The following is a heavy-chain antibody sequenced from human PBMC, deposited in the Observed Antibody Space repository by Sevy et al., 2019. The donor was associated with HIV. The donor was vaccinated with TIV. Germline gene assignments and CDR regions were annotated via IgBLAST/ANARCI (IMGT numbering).Heavy chain of an antibody. Sequence: GGSLRLSCAASGFTFSSYEMNWVRQAPGKGLEWVSYISSSGSTIYYEDSVKGQFTISRDNTKNSLYLQMNSLRAEDTAVYYCLSSGWLPFDYWGQGTLVTVSS. CDR1: GFTFSSYE. J-gene: IGHJ4*02. CDR3: LSSGWLPFDY. V-gene: IGHV3-48*03. CDR2: ISSSGSTI. D-gene: IGHD6-19*01.